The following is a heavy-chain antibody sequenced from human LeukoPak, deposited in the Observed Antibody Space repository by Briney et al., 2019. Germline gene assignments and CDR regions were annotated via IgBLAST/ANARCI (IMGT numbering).Heavy chain of an antibody. CDR1: GFTFNNHW. Sequence: GGSLRLSCAASGFTFNNHWMSWVRQAPGKGLEWVSYISSSGSTIYYADSVKGRFTISRDNAKNSLYLQMNSLRAEDTAVYYCARSGRLWSKTSFDYWGQGTLVTVSS. V-gene: IGHV3-48*03. CDR3: ARSGRLWSKTSFDY. D-gene: IGHD5-18*01. J-gene: IGHJ4*02. CDR2: ISSSGSTI.